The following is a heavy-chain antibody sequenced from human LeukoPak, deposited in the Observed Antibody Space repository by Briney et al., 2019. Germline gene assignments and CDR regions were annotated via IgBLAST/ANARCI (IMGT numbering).Heavy chain of an antibody. CDR2: IKEDGSEK. CDR1: GFTFNSYW. CDR3: TRNSGWYRLVY. Sequence: GGSLRLSCTASGFTFNSYWMTWVRQAPGKGLEWVANIKEDGSEKGYADSVQGRFTISRDNAKNSLYLQMNSMRADDKAVYYCTRNSGWYRLVYWGQGTLVSVPS. J-gene: IGHJ4*02. D-gene: IGHD6-19*01. V-gene: IGHV3-7*01.